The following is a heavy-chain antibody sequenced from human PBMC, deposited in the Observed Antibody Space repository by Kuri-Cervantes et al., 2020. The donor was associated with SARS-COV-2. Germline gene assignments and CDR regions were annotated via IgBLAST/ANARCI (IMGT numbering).Heavy chain of an antibody. CDR3: ARDRKAKVDYDSSGYYSAYYYYYGMDV. CDR1: GFTFSSYW. D-gene: IGHD3-22*01. J-gene: IGHJ6*02. Sequence: GESLKISCAASGFTFSSYWMSWVRQAPGKGLEWVANIKQDGSEKYYVDSVKGRFTISRDNAKNSLYLQMNSLRAEDTAVYYCARDRKAKVDYDSSGYYSAYYYYYGMDVWGQGTTVTVSS. CDR2: IKQDGSEK. V-gene: IGHV3-7*01.